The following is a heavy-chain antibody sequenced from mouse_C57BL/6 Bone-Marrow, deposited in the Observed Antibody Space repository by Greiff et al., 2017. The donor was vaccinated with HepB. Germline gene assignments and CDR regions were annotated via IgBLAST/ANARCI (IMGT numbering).Heavy chain of an antibody. CDR3: ARDPSVYAMDY. J-gene: IGHJ4*01. V-gene: IGHV1-54*01. CDR2: INPGSGGT. Sequence: QVQLQQSGAELVRPGTSVKVSCKASGYAFTNYLIEWVKQRPGQGLEWIGVINPGSGGTNYNEKFKGKATLTADKSTSTAYMQLSSLTSEDTAVYFSARDPSVYAMDYWGQGTSVTVSS. CDR1: GYAFTNYL.